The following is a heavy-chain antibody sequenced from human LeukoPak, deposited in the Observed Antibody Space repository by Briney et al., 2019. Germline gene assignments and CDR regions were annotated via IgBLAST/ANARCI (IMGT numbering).Heavy chain of an antibody. CDR1: GFTFSSYG. Sequence: GGSLRLSCAASGFTFSSYGMHWVRQAPGKGLEWVAFIRYDGSNKYYADSVKGRFTISRDNSKNTLYLQMNSLRAEDTAVYYCAKDFATVVTGEFDYWGQGTLVTVSS. CDR2: IRYDGSNK. V-gene: IGHV3-30*02. J-gene: IGHJ4*02. D-gene: IGHD4-23*01. CDR3: AKDFATVVTGEFDY.